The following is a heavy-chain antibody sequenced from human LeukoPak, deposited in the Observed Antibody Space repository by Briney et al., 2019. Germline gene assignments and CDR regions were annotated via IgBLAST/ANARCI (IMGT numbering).Heavy chain of an antibody. CDR1: GFTFSSYG. CDR3: AKGAVNYYDSSGYFDDAFDI. CDR2: ISYDESNK. D-gene: IGHD3-22*01. Sequence: PGRSLRLSCAASGFTFSSYGMHWVRQAPGKGLEWVAVISYDESNKYYADSVKGRFTISRDNSKNTLYLQMNSLRAEDTAVYYCAKGAVNYYDSSGYFDDAFDIWGQGTMVTVSS. J-gene: IGHJ3*02. V-gene: IGHV3-30*18.